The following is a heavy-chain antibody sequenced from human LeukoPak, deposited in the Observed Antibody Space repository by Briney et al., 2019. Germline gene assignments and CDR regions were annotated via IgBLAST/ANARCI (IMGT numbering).Heavy chain of an antibody. CDR3: CRGATADITSWFDP. V-gene: IGHV3-49*01. CDR2: IKSKTYDGTP. CDR1: GFHHGEYT. D-gene: IGHD2-2*02. J-gene: IGHJ5*02. Sequence: GGSLRLSCTTSGFHHGEYTLSCFPHPPGKGRECVSFIKSKTYDGTPEYAASVKGRFTISSDGSTSIAYLQLNSLRTEDTAVYYCCRGATADITSWFDPWGQGTLVTVSS.